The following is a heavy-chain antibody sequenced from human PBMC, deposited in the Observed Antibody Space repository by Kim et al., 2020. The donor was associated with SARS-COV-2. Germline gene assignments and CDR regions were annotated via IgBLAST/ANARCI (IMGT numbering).Heavy chain of an antibody. CDR3: ARDLFGDNCSGGSCYFWNAFDI. Sequence: SQTLSLTCAISGDSVSSNSAAWNWIRQSPSRGLEWLGRTYYRSKWYNDYAVSVKSRITINPDTSKNQFSLQLNSVTPEDTAVYYCARDLFGDNCSGGSCYFWNAFDIWGQGTMVTVSS. CDR2: TYYRSKWYN. V-gene: IGHV6-1*01. J-gene: IGHJ3*02. CDR1: GDSVSSNSAA. D-gene: IGHD2-15*01.